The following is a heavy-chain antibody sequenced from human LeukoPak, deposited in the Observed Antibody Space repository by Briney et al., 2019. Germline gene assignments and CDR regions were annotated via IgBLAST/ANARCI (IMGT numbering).Heavy chain of an antibody. D-gene: IGHD2-2*02. CDR1: GFTFRSYS. J-gene: IGHJ2*01. Sequence: PGGSLRLSCAASGFTFRSYSMNWVRQAPGKGLEWVSSISSSSSYIYYADSVKGRFTISRDNAKNSLYLQMNSLRAEDTAVYYCAKEAAIVKYCSSTSCDSPYFDLWGRGTLVTVSS. CDR3: AKEAAIVKYCSSTSCDSPYFDL. V-gene: IGHV3-21*01. CDR2: ISSSSSYI.